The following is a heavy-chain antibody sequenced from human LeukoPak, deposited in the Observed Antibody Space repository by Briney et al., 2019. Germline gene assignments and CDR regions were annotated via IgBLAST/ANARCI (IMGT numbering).Heavy chain of an antibody. V-gene: IGHV1-69*13. J-gene: IGHJ6*02. CDR2: IIPIFGTA. D-gene: IGHD5-12*01. CDR1: GGTFSSYA. CDR3: ATGGYSGYYYGMDV. Sequence: WASVEVSCKASGGTFSSYAISWVRQAPGQGLEWMGGIIPIFGTANYAQKFQGRVTITADESTSTAYMELSSLRSEDTAVYYCATGGYSGYYYGMDVWGQGTTVTVSS.